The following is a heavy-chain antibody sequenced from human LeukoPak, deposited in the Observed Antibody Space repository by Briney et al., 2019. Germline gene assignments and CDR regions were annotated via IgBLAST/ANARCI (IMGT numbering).Heavy chain of an antibody. Sequence: GSLRLSCAASGFTFSTYAMSWVRQAPGKGLEWVSSITGRGDKTAYADSVKGRFTISRDNSKNTLYLQMNSLRAEDTAVYYCAERTGSYSGYWGQGTLVTVSS. CDR3: AERTGSYSGY. CDR1: GFTFSTYA. J-gene: IGHJ4*02. V-gene: IGHV3-23*01. D-gene: IGHD1-26*01. CDR2: ITGRGDKT.